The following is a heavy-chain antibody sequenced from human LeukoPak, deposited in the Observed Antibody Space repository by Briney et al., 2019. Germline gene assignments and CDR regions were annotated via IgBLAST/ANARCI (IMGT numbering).Heavy chain of an antibody. V-gene: IGHV4-34*01. D-gene: IGHD3-3*01. J-gene: IGHJ4*02. Sequence: SETLSLTCAVYGGSFSGYYWSWIRQPPGKGLEWIGEINHSGSTNYNPSLKSRVTISVDTSKNQFSLKLSSVAAADTAVYYCARHSTFFGVVIIKGRVRGPFDYWGQGTLVTVSS. CDR1: GGSFSGYY. CDR3: ARHSTFFGVVIIKGRVRGPFDY. CDR2: INHSGST.